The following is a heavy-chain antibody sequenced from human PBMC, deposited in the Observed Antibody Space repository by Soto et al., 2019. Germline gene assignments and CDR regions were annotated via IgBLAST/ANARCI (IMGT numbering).Heavy chain of an antibody. J-gene: IGHJ3*02. V-gene: IGHV1-18*01. CDR3: ARGRATVVTRHDAFDI. Sequence: RXSVKVSCKASVYTFTSYGISWVRQAPGQGLEWMGWISAYNGNTNYAQKLQGRVTMTTDTSTSTAYMELSSLRSEDTAVYYCARGRATVVTRHDAFDIWGQGTMVTVSS. CDR1: VYTFTSYG. CDR2: ISAYNGNT. D-gene: IGHD4-17*01.